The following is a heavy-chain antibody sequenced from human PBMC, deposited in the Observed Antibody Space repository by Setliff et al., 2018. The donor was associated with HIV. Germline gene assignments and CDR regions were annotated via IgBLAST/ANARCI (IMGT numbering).Heavy chain of an antibody. V-gene: IGHV1-46*01. CDR1: GYTFSSYY. D-gene: IGHD2-15*01. CDR3: ARVPAGVAYSDY. Sequence: ASVKVSCKASGYTFSSYYIHWVRQAPGQGLEWMGMINPSGGSTSYAQKFQARDTMTRDTTTNTVYMELSSLRPEDTGVYYCARVPAGVAYSDYWGQGTLVT. CDR2: INPSGGST. J-gene: IGHJ4*02.